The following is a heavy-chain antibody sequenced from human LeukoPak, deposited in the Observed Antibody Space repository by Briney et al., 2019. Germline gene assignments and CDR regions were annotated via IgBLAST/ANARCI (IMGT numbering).Heavy chain of an antibody. CDR3: TRGGGPLWFGEFSDY. CDR1: GFTLGDYA. Sequence: GGSLRLSCTASGFTLGDYAMSWVRQAPGKGLEWVGFIRSKAYGGTTEYAASVKGRFTISRDDSKSIAYLQMNSLKTEDTAVYYCTRGGGPLWFGEFSDYWGQGTLDTVSS. V-gene: IGHV3-49*04. D-gene: IGHD3-10*01. J-gene: IGHJ4*02. CDR2: IRSKAYGGTT.